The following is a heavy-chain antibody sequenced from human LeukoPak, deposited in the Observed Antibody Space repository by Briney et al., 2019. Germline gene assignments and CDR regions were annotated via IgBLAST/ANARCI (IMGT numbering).Heavy chain of an antibody. CDR3: ARRPIKYYYYGMDV. CDR1: GFTFSSYG. J-gene: IGHJ6*02. V-gene: IGHV3-30*03. Sequence: GGSLRLSCAASGFTFSSYGMHWVRQAPGKGLEWVTVISYDGSNKYYADSVKGRFTISRDNSKNTLYLQMNSLRAEDTAVYYCARRPIKYYYYGMDVWGQGTTVSVSS. CDR2: ISYDGSNK.